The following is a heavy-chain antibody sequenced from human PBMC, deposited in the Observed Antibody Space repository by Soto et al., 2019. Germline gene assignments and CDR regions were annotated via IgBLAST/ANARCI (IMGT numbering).Heavy chain of an antibody. CDR1: GFTFSAFT. CDR2: ISSRSTTI. J-gene: IGHJ6*03. V-gene: IGHV3-48*01. CDR3: VREYYYYYYMDV. Sequence: GGSLRLSCAASGFTFSAFTMNWVRQAPGKGLEWVSYISSRSTTIYYADSVQGRFTISRDNAKNSLYLQINSLRAEDTAVYYCVREYYYYYYMDVWGKGTTVTVS.